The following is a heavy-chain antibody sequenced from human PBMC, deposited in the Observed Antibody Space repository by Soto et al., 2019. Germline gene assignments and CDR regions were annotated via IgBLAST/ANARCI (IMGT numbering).Heavy chain of an antibody. J-gene: IGHJ4*02. Sequence: EVQLLESGGGLVQPGGSLRLSCAASGFTFSSYAMSWVRQAPGKGLEWVSAISGSGGSTYYADSVKGRFTISRDNSKNPLYLQMNSLRAEDTAVYYCAKDGHYPLNFDYWGQGTLVTVSS. CDR2: ISGSGGST. D-gene: IGHD3-3*01. CDR1: GFTFSSYA. V-gene: IGHV3-23*01. CDR3: AKDGHYPLNFDY.